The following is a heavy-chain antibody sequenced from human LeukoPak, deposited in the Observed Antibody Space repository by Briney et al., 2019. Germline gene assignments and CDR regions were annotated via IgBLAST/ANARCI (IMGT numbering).Heavy chain of an antibody. D-gene: IGHD3-3*01. CDR3: ARAPKRSDFWRGLYG. CDR1: GFTFDDYG. CDR2: INWNGGST. J-gene: IGHJ4*02. V-gene: IGHV3-20*04. Sequence: PGGSLRLSCAASGFTFDDYGMSWVRQAPGKGLEWVSGINWNGGSTGYADSVKGRFTISRDNAKNSLYLQMNSLRAEDTALYYRARAPKRSDFWRGLYGWGQGTLVTVSS.